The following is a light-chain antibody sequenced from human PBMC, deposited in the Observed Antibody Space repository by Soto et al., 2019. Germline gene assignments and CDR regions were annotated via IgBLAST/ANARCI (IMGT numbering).Light chain of an antibody. CDR1: QSVSRY. CDR2: DAS. V-gene: IGKV3-11*01. CDR3: QQRGNWPS. J-gene: IGKJ4*01. Sequence: DITLTQSPATLSLSPGERATLSCRASQSVSRYLAWYQQKPGQAPRLLIYDASNRATGIPARFSGSGSGTDFTLTISSLEPEDFALYYCQQRGNWPSFGGVTKVDIK.